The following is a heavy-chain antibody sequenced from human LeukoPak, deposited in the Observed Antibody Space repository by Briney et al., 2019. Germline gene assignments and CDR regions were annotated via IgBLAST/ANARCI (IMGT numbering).Heavy chain of an antibody. CDR2: ISYSGDT. CDR1: GASISSHY. CDR3: ARLTDDVVVPSITYHYFDS. Sequence: SETLSLTCTVSGASISSHYWSWIRQPPGKGLEYIAYISYSGDTNCNPSLKSRVTISIDTSKNRLSLRLSSVTAADTAVYYCARLTDDVVVPSITYHYFDSWGQGTRVTVSS. D-gene: IGHD2-2*01. V-gene: IGHV4-59*08. J-gene: IGHJ4*02.